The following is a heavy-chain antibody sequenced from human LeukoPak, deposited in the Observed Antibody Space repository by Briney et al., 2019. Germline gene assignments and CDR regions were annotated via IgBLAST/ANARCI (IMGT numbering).Heavy chain of an antibody. J-gene: IGHJ4*02. CDR3: ARAPVERITIFGVVITFDY. V-gene: IGHV3-66*01. CDR1: EFSVGSNY. Sequence: GGSLRLSCAASEFSVGSNYMTWVRQAPGKGLEWVSLIYSGGSTYYADSVKGRFTISRDNSKNTLYLQMNSLRAEDTAVYYCARAPVERITIFGVVITFDYWGQGTLVTVSS. D-gene: IGHD3-3*01. CDR2: IYSGGST.